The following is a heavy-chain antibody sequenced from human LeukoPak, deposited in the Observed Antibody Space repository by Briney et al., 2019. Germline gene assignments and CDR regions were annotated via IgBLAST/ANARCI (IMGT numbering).Heavy chain of an antibody. CDR2: IYYSGST. J-gene: IGHJ4*02. V-gene: IGHV4-59*01. CDR3: ARASSSGWYVEDYFDY. CDR1: GGSISSYY. D-gene: IGHD6-19*01. Sequence: SETLSLTCTVSGGSISSYYWSWIRQPPGKGLEWIGYIYYSGSTNYNPSLKSRVTISVDTSKNQFSLKLSSVTAADTAVYYCARASSSGWYVEDYFDYWGQGTLVTVSS.